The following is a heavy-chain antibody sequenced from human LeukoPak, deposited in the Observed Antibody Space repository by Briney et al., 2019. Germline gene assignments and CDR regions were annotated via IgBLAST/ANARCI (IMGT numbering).Heavy chain of an antibody. CDR1: GGSFSGYY. Sequence: PSETLSLTCAVYGGSFSGYYWSWLRQPPGKGLEWIGEINHSGSTNYNPSLKSRVTISVDTSKNQFSLKLSSVTAADTAVYYCARGRGSIAAAGTASTGYYYMDVWGKGTTVTVSS. CDR2: INHSGST. CDR3: ARGRGSIAAAGTASTGYYYMDV. J-gene: IGHJ6*03. V-gene: IGHV4-34*01. D-gene: IGHD6-13*01.